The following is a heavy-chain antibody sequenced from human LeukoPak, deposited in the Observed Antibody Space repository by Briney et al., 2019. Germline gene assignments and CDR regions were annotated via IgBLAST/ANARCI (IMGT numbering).Heavy chain of an antibody. J-gene: IGHJ3*02. D-gene: IGHD4-17*01. Sequence: GGSLRLSCAASGFTFSSYAMSWVRQAPGKGLERVSAISGSGGSTYYADSVKGRFTISRDNSRNTLYLQMNSLRAEDTAVYYCAKAFDGDYDLGAFDIWGQGTMVTVSS. CDR2: ISGSGGST. V-gene: IGHV3-23*01. CDR1: GFTFSSYA. CDR3: AKAFDGDYDLGAFDI.